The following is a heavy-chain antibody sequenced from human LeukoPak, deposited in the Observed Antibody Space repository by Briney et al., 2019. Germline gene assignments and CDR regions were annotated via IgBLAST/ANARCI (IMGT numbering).Heavy chain of an antibody. Sequence: ASVNVSCKASVYTFTSYGISWVRPAPGQGLEWMGWISAYNGNTNDAQKLQGRVTMNTDASTSTAYMELRRLRSDDTAVYYCARDWNGSSGWYGSDYYYGMDVWGQGTTVTVSS. J-gene: IGHJ6*02. CDR3: ARDWNGSSGWYGSDYYYGMDV. CDR1: VYTFTSYG. D-gene: IGHD6-19*01. V-gene: IGHV1-18*01. CDR2: ISAYNGNT.